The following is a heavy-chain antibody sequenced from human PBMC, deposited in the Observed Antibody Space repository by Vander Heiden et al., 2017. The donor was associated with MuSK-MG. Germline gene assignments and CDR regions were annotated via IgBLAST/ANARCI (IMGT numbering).Heavy chain of an antibody. CDR1: GYTFTSYG. J-gene: IGHJ6*03. D-gene: IGHD3-3*01. CDR3: ARAFSPYYDFWSGYYNGRDYYYYYYMDV. CDR2: ISAYNGNT. Sequence: QVQLVQSGAEVKKPGASVKVSCKASGYTFTSYGISWVRQAPGQGLEWMGWISAYNGNTNYAQKLKGRVTMTTDTSTSTAYMELRSLRSDDTAVYYCARAFSPYYDFWSGYYNGRDYYYYYYMDVWGKGTTVTVSS. V-gene: IGHV1-18*01.